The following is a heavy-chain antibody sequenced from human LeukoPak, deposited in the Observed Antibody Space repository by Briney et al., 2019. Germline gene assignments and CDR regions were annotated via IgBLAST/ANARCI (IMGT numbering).Heavy chain of an antibody. D-gene: IGHD2-15*01. CDR1: GGPIRNFY. J-gene: IGHJ4*02. Sequence: SETLSLTCTVSGGPIRNFYWSWIRQPPGKGLEWIGEINHSGSTNYNPSLKSRVTISVDTSKNQFSLKLSSVTAADTAVYYCARWGGGHWGQGTLVTVSS. CDR3: ARWGGGH. V-gene: IGHV4-34*01. CDR2: INHSGST.